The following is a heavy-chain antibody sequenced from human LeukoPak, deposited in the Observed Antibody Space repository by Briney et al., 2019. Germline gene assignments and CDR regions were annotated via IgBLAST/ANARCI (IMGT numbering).Heavy chain of an antibody. V-gene: IGHV1-2*02. Sequence: ASVKVSCKASGYTFTGYYMHWVRQAPGQGLEWMGWTYPNSGGTNHAQKFQGRVTMTRDTSISTAYMELSRLRSDDTAVYYCARDGHSGGAFDIWGQGTMVTVSS. J-gene: IGHJ3*02. D-gene: IGHD2-15*01. CDR1: GYTFTGYY. CDR3: ARDGHSGGAFDI. CDR2: TYPNSGGT.